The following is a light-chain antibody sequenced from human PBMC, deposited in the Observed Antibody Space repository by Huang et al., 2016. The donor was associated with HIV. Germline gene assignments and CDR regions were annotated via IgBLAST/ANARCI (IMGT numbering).Light chain of an antibody. V-gene: IGKV3D-15*01. CDR1: QNVRNN. CDR2: DTS. J-gene: IGKJ4*01. CDR3: QQYDNWPPGLT. Sequence: EIMMTQSPATLSVSPGGRATLSCRASQNVRNNLAWYQQKTGQAPRLLIYDTSTRASGIPARFTGSGSGTEFTRTISGLQSEDFAIYYCQQYDNWPPGLTFGGGTKVEI.